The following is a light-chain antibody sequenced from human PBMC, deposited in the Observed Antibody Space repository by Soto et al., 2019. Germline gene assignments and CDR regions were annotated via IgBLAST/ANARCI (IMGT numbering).Light chain of an antibody. V-gene: IGKV1-39*01. CDR2: AAS. J-gene: IGKJ3*01. CDR1: QSISSY. CDR3: QQSYSTPFT. Sequence: DIQMTQSPSSLSASVGDRVTITCRASQSISSYLNWYQQKPGKAPKLLIYAASSLQSGVPSRFSGSGSGTDSTLTISSLQPEDFATYYCQQSYSTPFTFGPGTKVD.